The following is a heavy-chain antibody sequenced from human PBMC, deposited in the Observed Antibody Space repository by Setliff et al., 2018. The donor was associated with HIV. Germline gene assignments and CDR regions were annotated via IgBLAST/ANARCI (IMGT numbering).Heavy chain of an antibody. Sequence: ASETLSLTCAVYGGSLSGYHWSWIRQSPGKGLEWIGYSDYNGRTYYNPSLKSRVTISVDTSKNQFSLKLSSVTAADTAVYYCARRDRSGFYYWYFDLWGRGTLVTVSS. D-gene: IGHD3-22*01. CDR3: ARRDRSGFYYWYFDL. CDR1: GGSLSGYH. J-gene: IGHJ2*01. CDR2: SDYNGRT. V-gene: IGHV4-34*09.